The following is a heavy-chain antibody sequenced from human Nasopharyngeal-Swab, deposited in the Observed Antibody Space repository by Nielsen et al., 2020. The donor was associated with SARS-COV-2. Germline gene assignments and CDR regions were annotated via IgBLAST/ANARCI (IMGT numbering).Heavy chain of an antibody. CDR2: IYYTGST. D-gene: IGHD3-3*01. J-gene: IGHJ6*02. CDR1: GGSISSHRYY. Sequence: SETLSLTCTVSGGSISSHRYYWAWIRKPPGKGPEWIGHIYYTGSTHYNPSLRRRVTTSVDTSKNQFSLELRSVTAADTGVYFCARLNYDFGGLYGVDVWGQGTTVTVSS. V-gene: IGHV4-39*01. CDR3: ARLNYDFGGLYGVDV.